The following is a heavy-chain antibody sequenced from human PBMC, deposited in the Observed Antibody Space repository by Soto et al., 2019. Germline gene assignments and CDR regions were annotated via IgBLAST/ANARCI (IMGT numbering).Heavy chain of an antibody. D-gene: IGHD4-17*01. V-gene: IGHV3-48*03. CDR1: GFTFSSYE. CDR3: ARDEWTVTPNPARKKFDY. CDR2: ISSSGSTI. J-gene: IGHJ4*02. Sequence: EVQLVESGGGLVQPGGSLRLSCAASGFTFSSYEMNWVRQAPGKGLEWVSYISSSGSTIYYADSVKGRFTISRDNAKNSLYLQMNSLRAEDTAGYYCARDEWTVTPNPARKKFDYWGQGTLVTVSS.